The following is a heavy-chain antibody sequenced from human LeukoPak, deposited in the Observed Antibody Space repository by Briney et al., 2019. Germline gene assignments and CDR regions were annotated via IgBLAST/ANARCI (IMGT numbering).Heavy chain of an antibody. V-gene: IGHV4-34*01. CDR1: GGSFSGYY. CDR2: INHSGST. CDR3: ARQSSLSYYFDY. Sequence: SETLSLTCAVYGGSFSGYYWSWIRQPPGKGLEWIGEINHSGSTNYNPSLKSRVTISVDTSKNQFSLKLSSVTAADTAVYYCARQSSLSYYFDYWGQGTLVTVSS. D-gene: IGHD3-16*02. J-gene: IGHJ4*02.